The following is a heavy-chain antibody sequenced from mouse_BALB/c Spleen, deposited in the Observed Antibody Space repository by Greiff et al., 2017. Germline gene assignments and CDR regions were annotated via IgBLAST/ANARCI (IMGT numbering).Heavy chain of an antibody. J-gene: IGHJ2*01. Sequence: EVKLVESGPGLVKPSQSLSLTCTVTGYSITSDYAWNWIRQFPGNKLEWMGYISYSGSTSYNPSLKSRISITRDTSKNQFFLQLNSVTTEDTATYYCARYYGSSYPYYFDYWGQGTTLTVSS. CDR2: ISYSGST. CDR1: GYSITSDYA. CDR3: ARYYGSSYPYYFDY. V-gene: IGHV3-2*02. D-gene: IGHD1-1*01.